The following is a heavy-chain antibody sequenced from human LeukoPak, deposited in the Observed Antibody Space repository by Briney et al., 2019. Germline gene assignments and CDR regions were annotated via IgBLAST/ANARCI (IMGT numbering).Heavy chain of an antibody. CDR2: ISYDGSNK. CDR3: ARDSGNWFDH. CDR1: GFTFSSYA. Sequence: PGGSLRLSCAASGFTFSSYAMHWVRQAPGKGLEWVAVISYDGSNKYYADSVKGRFTISRDNSKNTLYLQMNSLRAEDTAVYYCARDSGNWFDHWGQGTLVTVSS. D-gene: IGHD3-10*01. J-gene: IGHJ5*02. V-gene: IGHV3-30-3*01.